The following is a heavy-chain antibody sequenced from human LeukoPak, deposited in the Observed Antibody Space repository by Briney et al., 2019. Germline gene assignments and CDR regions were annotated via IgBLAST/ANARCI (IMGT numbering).Heavy chain of an antibody. Sequence: PGGSLRLSCAASGFTFSSYAMSWVRQAPGKGLEWVSAISGSGGSTYYADSVKGRFTISRDNSKNTLYLQMNSLRAEDTAVYYCAKIAAAGTSYYYYYMDVWGKGTTVTVSS. CDR3: AKIAAAGTSYYYYYMDV. V-gene: IGHV3-23*01. J-gene: IGHJ6*03. D-gene: IGHD6-13*01. CDR1: GFTFSSYA. CDR2: ISGSGGST.